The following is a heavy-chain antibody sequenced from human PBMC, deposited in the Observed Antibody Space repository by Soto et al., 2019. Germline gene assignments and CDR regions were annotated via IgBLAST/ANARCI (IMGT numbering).Heavy chain of an antibody. V-gene: IGHV3-23*01. J-gene: IGHJ5*02. CDR3: AKGVRQWLVRMSWFDP. CDR1: GFTFSSYA. Sequence: LRLSCAASGFTFSSYAMSWVRQAPGKGLEWVSAISGSGGSTYYADSVKGRFTISRDNSKNTLYLQMNSLRAEDTAVYYCAKGVRQWLVRMSWFDPWGQGTLGTVSS. D-gene: IGHD6-19*01. CDR2: ISGSGGST.